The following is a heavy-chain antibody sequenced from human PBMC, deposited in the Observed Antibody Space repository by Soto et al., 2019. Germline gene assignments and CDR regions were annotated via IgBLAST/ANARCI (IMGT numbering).Heavy chain of an antibody. J-gene: IGHJ5*02. CDR2: ISAYNGNT. CDR3: ARVVAALGHWFDP. D-gene: IGHD3-10*01. V-gene: IGHV1-18*01. CDR1: GYTFTSYG. Sequence: QVQLVQSGGEVKKPGASVKVSCKASGYTFTSYGISWVRQAPGQGLEWMGRISAYNGNTNYAQKLQGRATMTTDTATSTAYMELRSPRSDDTAVYYCARVVAALGHWFDPWGQGTLVTVSS.